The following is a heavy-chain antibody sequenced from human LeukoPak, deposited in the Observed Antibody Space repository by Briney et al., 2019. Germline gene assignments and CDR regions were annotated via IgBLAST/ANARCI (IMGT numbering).Heavy chain of an antibody. J-gene: IGHJ4*02. CDR2: ISSTSWTK. V-gene: IGHV3-21*01. D-gene: IGHD6-25*01. CDR1: GFIFSSYS. Sequence: GASLRLSCAACGFIFSSYSMNWLRQAPGKGLEWVSSISSTSWTKYYADFVKGRFTISSDNAENSVYLQMNILTDDDTALYYGTGESAAGGISGADYWGQGTQVTVSA. CDR3: TGESAAGGISGADY.